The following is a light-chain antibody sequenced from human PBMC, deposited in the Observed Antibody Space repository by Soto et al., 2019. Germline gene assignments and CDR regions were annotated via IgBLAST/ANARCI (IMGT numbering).Light chain of an antibody. Sequence: EIVMTQSPATLSVSPGESATLSGRASQSVRSNLAWYQQKPGQSPRLLIYGVSTRATGIPARFSGSGSGTQFTLTISSLQSEDFAVYYCQQYGSSPRITFGQGTRLEIK. CDR1: QSVRSN. J-gene: IGKJ5*01. CDR3: QQYGSSPRIT. CDR2: GVS. V-gene: IGKV3-15*01.